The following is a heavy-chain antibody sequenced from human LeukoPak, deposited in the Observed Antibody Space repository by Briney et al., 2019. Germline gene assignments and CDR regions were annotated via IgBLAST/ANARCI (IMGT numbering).Heavy chain of an antibody. Sequence: PGGSLRLSCAASGFTFSSYSMNWVRQAPGKGLEWVSYTSSSSSTIYYADSVKGRFTISRDNAKNSLYLQMNSLRDEDTAVYYCARNVYTCGSTSCYNWFDPWGQGTLVTVSS. D-gene: IGHD2-2*01. CDR3: ARNVYTCGSTSCYNWFDP. CDR1: GFTFSSYS. V-gene: IGHV3-48*02. J-gene: IGHJ5*02. CDR2: TSSSSSTI.